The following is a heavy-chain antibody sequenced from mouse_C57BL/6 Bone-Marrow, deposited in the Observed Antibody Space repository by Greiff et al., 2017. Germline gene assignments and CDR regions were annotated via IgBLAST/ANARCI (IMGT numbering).Heavy chain of an antibody. J-gene: IGHJ4*01. D-gene: IGHD1-1*01. CDR3: ARSTTVVGYAMDY. CDR1: GYTFTSYW. V-gene: IGHV1-53*01. Sequence: QVQLQQPGTELVKPGASVKLSCKASGYTFTSYWMHWVKPRPGQGLEWIGNINPSNGGTNYNEKFKSKATLTVDKSSSTAYMQLSSLTSEDSAVYYCARSTTVVGYAMDYWGQGTSVTVSS. CDR2: INPSNGGT.